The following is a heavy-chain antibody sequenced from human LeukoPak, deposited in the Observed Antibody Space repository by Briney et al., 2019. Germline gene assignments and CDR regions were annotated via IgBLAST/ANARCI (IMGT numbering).Heavy chain of an antibody. CDR3: ARGVTMVRGPKIWFDP. Sequence: GGSPRLSCAASGFTVSSNYMSWVRQAPGKGLEWVSVIYSGGSTYYADSVKGRFTISRDNSKNTLYLQMNSLRAEDTAVYYCARGVTMVRGPKIWFDPWGQGTLVTVSP. D-gene: IGHD3-10*01. CDR1: GFTVSSNY. V-gene: IGHV3-53*01. CDR2: IYSGGST. J-gene: IGHJ5*02.